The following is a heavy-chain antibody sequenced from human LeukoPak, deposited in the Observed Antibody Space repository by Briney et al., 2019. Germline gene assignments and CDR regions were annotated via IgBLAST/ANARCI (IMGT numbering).Heavy chain of an antibody. D-gene: IGHD6-19*01. J-gene: IGHJ4*02. CDR2: IYYSGST. V-gene: IGHV4-39*07. CDR1: GGSISSSSYY. Sequence: PSETLSLTCTVSGGSISSSSYYWGWIRQPPGKGLEWIGSIYYSGSTYYNPSLKSRVTISVDKSKNQFSLKLSSVTAADTAVYYCARGTGIAVAGTFDYWGQGTLVTVSS. CDR3: ARGTGIAVAGTFDY.